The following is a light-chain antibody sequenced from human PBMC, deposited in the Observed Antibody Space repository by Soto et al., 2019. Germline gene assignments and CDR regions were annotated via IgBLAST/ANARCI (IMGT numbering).Light chain of an antibody. CDR2: GNN. CDR3: AVWDDSLNGYV. CDR1: SSNIGSET. Sequence: VLTQPPSASGTPGQRVTISCSGSSSNIGSETVNWYQQVPGTAPKLLIYGNNQRPSGVPDRFSGSKSGTSASLAISGLQSEDEADYYCAVWDDSLNGYVFATGTKVTVL. J-gene: IGLJ1*01. V-gene: IGLV1-44*01.